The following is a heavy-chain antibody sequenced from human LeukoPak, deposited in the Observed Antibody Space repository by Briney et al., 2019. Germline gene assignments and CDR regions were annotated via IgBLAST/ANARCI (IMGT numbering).Heavy chain of an antibody. J-gene: IGHJ4*02. Sequence: GASVKVSCKASGYTFIDYYIHWVRQAPGQGLEWMGRINPNSGGTSCAQKFQDRVTMTRDASISTAYMELSRLRSDDTAVYYCARDLAGYSSGWYYFDYWGQGTLVTVSS. V-gene: IGHV1-2*06. D-gene: IGHD6-19*01. CDR2: INPNSGGT. CDR1: GYTFIDYY. CDR3: ARDLAGYSSGWYYFDY.